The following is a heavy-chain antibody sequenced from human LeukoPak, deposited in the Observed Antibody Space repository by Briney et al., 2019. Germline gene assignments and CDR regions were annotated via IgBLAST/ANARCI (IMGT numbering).Heavy chain of an antibody. Sequence: SQTLSLTCAIFADGVSSNSAAWNWIRQSPSRGLEWLGRTYFRSKWYYDYAISVKSRITISPDTSKNQFSLHLNSVIPEDTAVYFCARDRSGYGWDYFDYWGQGTLVTVSS. CDR2: TYFRSKWYY. D-gene: IGHD5-12*01. CDR1: ADGVSSNSAA. V-gene: IGHV6-1*01. J-gene: IGHJ4*02. CDR3: ARDRSGYGWDYFDY.